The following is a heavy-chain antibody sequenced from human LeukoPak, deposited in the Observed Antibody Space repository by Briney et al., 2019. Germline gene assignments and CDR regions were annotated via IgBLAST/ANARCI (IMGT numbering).Heavy chain of an antibody. CDR3: ARMEGGYDWALGFDY. Sequence: GGSLRLSCAASGFTFNSYSMNWVRQAPGKGLEWVSSISSSGSTIYYADSVKGRFTISRDNAKNSLYLQMNSLRAEDTAVYYCARMEGGYDWALGFDYWGQGTLVTVSS. CDR1: GFTFNSYS. V-gene: IGHV3-21*04. D-gene: IGHD5-12*01. CDR2: ISSSGSTI. J-gene: IGHJ4*02.